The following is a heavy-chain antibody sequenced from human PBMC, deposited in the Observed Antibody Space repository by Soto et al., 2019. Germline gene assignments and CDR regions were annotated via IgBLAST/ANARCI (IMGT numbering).Heavy chain of an antibody. CDR1: GGSISSGGYY. CDR3: ARGIKSISVVVPAYFDY. CDR2: IYYSGST. D-gene: IGHD2-2*01. Sequence: SETLSLTCTVSGGSISSGGYYWSWIRQHPGKGLEWIGYIYYSGSTYYNPSLKSRVTISVDTSKNQFSLKLSSVTAADTAVYYCARGIKSISVVVPAYFDYWGQGTLVTVS. V-gene: IGHV4-31*03. J-gene: IGHJ4*02.